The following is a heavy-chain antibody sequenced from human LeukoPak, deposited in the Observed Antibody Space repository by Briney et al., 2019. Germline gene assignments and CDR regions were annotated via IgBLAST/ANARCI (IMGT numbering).Heavy chain of an antibody. CDR2: ISYDGSNK. D-gene: IGHD3-10*01. V-gene: IGHV3-30*03. Sequence: PGGSLRLSCAASGFTVSSYGMHWVRQAPGKGLEWVAVISYDGSNKYYADSVKGRFTISRDNSKNTLYLQMNSLRAEDTAVYYCASLWFGELLSPLDAFDIWGQGTMVTVSS. CDR1: GFTVSSYG. CDR3: ASLWFGELLSPLDAFDI. J-gene: IGHJ3*02.